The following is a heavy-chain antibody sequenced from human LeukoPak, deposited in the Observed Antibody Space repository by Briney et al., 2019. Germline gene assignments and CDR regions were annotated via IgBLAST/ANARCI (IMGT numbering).Heavy chain of an antibody. Sequence: GASVKVSCKASGYTFTSYGISWVRQAPGQGLEWMGWINTNTGNPSYAQGFTGRFVFSLDTSVNTAHLQISSLMAEDTAVYFCARGVGQQLADYWGEGTLVTVSS. CDR2: INTNTGNP. CDR3: ARGVGQQLADY. J-gene: IGHJ4*02. V-gene: IGHV7-4-1*02. CDR1: GYTFTSYG. D-gene: IGHD6-13*01.